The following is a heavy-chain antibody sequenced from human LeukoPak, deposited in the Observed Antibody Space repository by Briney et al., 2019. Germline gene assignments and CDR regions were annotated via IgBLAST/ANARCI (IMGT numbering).Heavy chain of an antibody. CDR2: IYYSGST. D-gene: IGHD3-16*01. Sequence: SETLSLTCTVSGGSISSHYGSWIRQPPGKGLEWNGYIYYSGSTNYNPSLKSRVTISVDTSKNQFSLKLSSVTAADTAVYYCARGDYLDAFDIWGQGTMVTVSS. V-gene: IGHV4-59*11. CDR3: ARGDYLDAFDI. J-gene: IGHJ3*02. CDR1: GGSISSHY.